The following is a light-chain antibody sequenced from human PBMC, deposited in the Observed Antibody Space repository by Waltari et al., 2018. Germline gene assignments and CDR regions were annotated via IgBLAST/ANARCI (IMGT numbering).Light chain of an antibody. Sequence: QSALPQPASVSGSPGQSITISCPGTSSDVGSYALVSWYQQHPGKAPKLMIYEVYQRPSGVSNRFSGSKSGNTASLTISGLQAEDEADYYCCSYAGSSTFTFGGGTKLTVL. CDR2: EVY. V-gene: IGLV2-23*02. CDR1: SSDVGSYAL. CDR3: CSYAGSSTFT. J-gene: IGLJ2*01.